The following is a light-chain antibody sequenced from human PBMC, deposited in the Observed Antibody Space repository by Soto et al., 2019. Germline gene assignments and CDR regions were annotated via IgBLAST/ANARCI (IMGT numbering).Light chain of an antibody. CDR2: GAS. Sequence: EIVLTESPGTLSFSPGGRATPPCKAHPGGSSRYLAWYQQKPGQAPRLLIYGASSRATGIPDRFSGGGSGTDFTLTISRLEPEDFAVYYCQQYGSSPFTFGQGTELEIK. V-gene: IGKV3-20*01. J-gene: IGKJ2*01. CDR3: QQYGSSPFT. CDR1: PGGSSRY.